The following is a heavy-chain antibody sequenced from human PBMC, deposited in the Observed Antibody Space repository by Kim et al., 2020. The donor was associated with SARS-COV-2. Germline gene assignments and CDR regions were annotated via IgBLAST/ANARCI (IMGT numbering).Heavy chain of an antibody. CDR1: GFTFSSYA. CDR3: AKDYAMVRGVSAFDI. J-gene: IGHJ3*02. D-gene: IGHD3-10*01. Sequence: GGSLRLSCAASGFTFSSYAMIWVRQAPGKGLEWVSAISGSGGSTYYADSVKGRFTISRDNSKNTLYLQMNSLRAEDTAVYYCAKDYAMVRGVSAFDIWGQGTMVTVSS. V-gene: IGHV3-23*01. CDR2: ISGSGGST.